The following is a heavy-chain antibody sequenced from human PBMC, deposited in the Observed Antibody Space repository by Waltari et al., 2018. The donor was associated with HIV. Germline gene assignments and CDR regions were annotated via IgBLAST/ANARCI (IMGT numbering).Heavy chain of an antibody. CDR1: GYRVTTYW. D-gene: IGHD2-21*02. V-gene: IGHV5-51*01. Sequence: VQLVQSGTAVKKPGESLTISSKAPGYRVTTYWLAWVRQRPGKGLEWMGIVYPGDSETSYSPSFEGQVTISVDKSIATAYLQWSSLKASDSAVYYCARPGLAYGGGDCYYHFWGQGTLVSVSS. CDR2: VYPGDSET. J-gene: IGHJ4*02. CDR3: ARPGLAYGGGDCYYHF.